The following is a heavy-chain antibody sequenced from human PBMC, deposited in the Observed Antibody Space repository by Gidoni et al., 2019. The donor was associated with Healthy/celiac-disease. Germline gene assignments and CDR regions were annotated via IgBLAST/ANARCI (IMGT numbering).Heavy chain of an antibody. CDR1: GYTFTGYY. CDR2: INPNSGGT. CDR3: ARGDITMIVVVEGSSFDP. Sequence: QVQLVQSGAEVKKPGASVTVSCKASGYTFTGYYMHWVRQAPGQGLEWMGWINPNSGGTNYAQKFQGRVTMTRDTSISTAYMELSRLRSDDTAVYYCARGDITMIVVVEGSSFDPWGQGTLVTVSS. J-gene: IGHJ5*02. V-gene: IGHV1-2*02. D-gene: IGHD3-22*01.